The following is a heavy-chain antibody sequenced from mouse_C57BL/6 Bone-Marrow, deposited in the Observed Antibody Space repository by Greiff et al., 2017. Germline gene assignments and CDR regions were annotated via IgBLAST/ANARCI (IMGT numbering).Heavy chain of an antibody. D-gene: IGHD1-1*01. V-gene: IGHV1-54*01. CDR1: GYAFTNYL. CDR3: ARNGSRGDYVDY. Sequence: QVQLQQSGAELVRPGTSVKVSCKASGYAFTNYLIEWVKQRPGQGLEWIGVINPGSGGTNYNEKFKGKATLTADKSSSTAYMQLSSLTSEDSAVYFCARNGSRGDYVDYWGQGTTLTVSS. CDR2: INPGSGGT. J-gene: IGHJ2*01.